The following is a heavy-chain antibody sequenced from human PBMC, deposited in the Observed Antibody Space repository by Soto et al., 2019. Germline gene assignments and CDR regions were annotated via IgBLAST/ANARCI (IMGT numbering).Heavy chain of an antibody. Sequence: PGGSLRLSCASSGFTFSSYAMSLVRQAPGKGLEWVSAISGSGGSTYYADSVKGRFTISRDNSKNTLYLQMNSLRAEDTAVYYCAKSYMGSSPYYYYYYMDVWGKGTTVTVSS. CDR3: AKSYMGSSPYYYYYYMDV. J-gene: IGHJ6*03. V-gene: IGHV3-23*01. CDR2: ISGSGGST. D-gene: IGHD6-6*01. CDR1: GFTFSSYA.